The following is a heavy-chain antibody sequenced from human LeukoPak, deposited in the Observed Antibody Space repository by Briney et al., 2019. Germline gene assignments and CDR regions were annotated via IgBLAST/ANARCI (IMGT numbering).Heavy chain of an antibody. CDR3: ARDGGDDYYYYGMDV. CDR1: GFTLSSNY. CDR2: TYSGGST. V-gene: IGHV3-66*02. Sequence: GGSLRLSCAASGFTLSSNYMSWVRQAPGKGLEWVSVTYSGGSTYYADSVMGRFTISRDNSKNTLYLQMNSLRAEDTAVYYCARDGGDDYYYYGMDVWGQGTTVTVSS. J-gene: IGHJ6*02. D-gene: IGHD2-21*02.